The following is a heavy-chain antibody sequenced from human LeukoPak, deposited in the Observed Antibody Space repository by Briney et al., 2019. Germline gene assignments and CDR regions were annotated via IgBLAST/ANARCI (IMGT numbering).Heavy chain of an antibody. D-gene: IGHD3-10*01. CDR2: INPNSGGT. Sequence: ASVKVSCKASGYTFTGYYMHWVRQAPGQGLEWMGWINPNSGGTNYAQKFQGWVTMTRDTSISTACMELSRLRSDDTAVYYCARGYYYGSGSYNFDYWGQGTLVTVSS. V-gene: IGHV1-2*04. CDR3: ARGYYYGSGSYNFDY. J-gene: IGHJ4*02. CDR1: GYTFTGYY.